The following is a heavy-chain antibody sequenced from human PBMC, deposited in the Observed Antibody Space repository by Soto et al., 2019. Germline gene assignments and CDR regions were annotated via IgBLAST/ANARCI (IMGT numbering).Heavy chain of an antibody. CDR2: IIPILGIA. V-gene: IGHV1-69*08. Sequence: QVQLVQSGAEVKKPGSSVKVSCKASGGTFSSYTISWVRQAPGQGLEWMGRIIPILGIANYAQKFQGRVTITADKPTSTADMELSSLRSEDTAVYYCARDRGAGGENYWGQGTLVTVSS. J-gene: IGHJ4*02. CDR1: GGTFSSYT. CDR3: ARDRGAGGENY. D-gene: IGHD3-10*01.